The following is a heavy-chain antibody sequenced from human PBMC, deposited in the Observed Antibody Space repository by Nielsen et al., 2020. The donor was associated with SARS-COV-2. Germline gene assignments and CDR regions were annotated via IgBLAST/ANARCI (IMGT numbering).Heavy chain of an antibody. CDR3: ARGDFDPDY. D-gene: IGHD3-9*01. V-gene: IGHV3-48*03. Sequence: GESLKISCAASGFTFSTYDMNWVRQAPGKGLEWVAFIRSRANTQYYADSVKGRFTISRDNSKNSLYLEMNSLRVEDTAVYYCARGDFDPDYWGQGTLVTVSS. CDR1: GFTFSTYD. J-gene: IGHJ4*02. CDR2: IRSRANTQ.